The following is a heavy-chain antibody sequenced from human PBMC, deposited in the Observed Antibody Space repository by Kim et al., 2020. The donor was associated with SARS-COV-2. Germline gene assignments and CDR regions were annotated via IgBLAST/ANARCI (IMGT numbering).Heavy chain of an antibody. Sequence: ADAVKGRFTISRDNAKNTLYLQMNSLGAEDTAVYYCAREGGAVAGTGGGYYWGQGTLVTVSS. J-gene: IGHJ4*02. CDR3: AREGGAVAGTGGGYY. D-gene: IGHD6-19*01. V-gene: IGHV3-48*03.